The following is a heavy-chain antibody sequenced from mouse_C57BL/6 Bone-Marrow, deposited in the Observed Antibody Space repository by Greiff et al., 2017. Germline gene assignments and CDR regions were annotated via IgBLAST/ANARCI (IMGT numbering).Heavy chain of an antibody. D-gene: IGHD1-1*01. CDR1: GYTFTSYD. CDR2: IYPRDGST. J-gene: IGHJ1*03. V-gene: IGHV1-85*01. CDR3: ARYGSSYVSYWYFDV. Sequence: VKLQESGPELVKPGASVRLSCKASGYTFTSYDINWVKQRPGQGLEWIGWIYPRDGSTKSNEKFKGKATLTVDTSSSTAYMELHSLTSEDSAVYFCARYGSSYVSYWYFDVWGTGTTVTVSS.